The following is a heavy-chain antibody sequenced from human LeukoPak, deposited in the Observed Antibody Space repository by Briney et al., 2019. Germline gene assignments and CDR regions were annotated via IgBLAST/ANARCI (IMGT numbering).Heavy chain of an antibody. Sequence: SVKVSCKASGGTFSSYAISWVRQAPGQGLEWMGGIIPIFGTANYAQKFQGRVTITTDESTSTAYMELSSLRSEDTAVYYCARGGVPTVTPSYLDYWGQGTLVTVSS. CDR1: GGTFSSYA. D-gene: IGHD1-1*01. V-gene: IGHV1-69*05. CDR2: IIPIFGTA. CDR3: ARGGVPTVTPSYLDY. J-gene: IGHJ4*02.